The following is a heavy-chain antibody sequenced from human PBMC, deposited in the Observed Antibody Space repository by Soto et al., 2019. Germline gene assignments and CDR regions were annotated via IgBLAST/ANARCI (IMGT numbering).Heavy chain of an antibody. V-gene: IGHV3-30-3*01. J-gene: IGHJ4*02. Sequence: GGSLRLSCAASGFTFSSYAMHWVRQAPGKGLEWVAVISYDGSNKYYADSVKGRFTISRDNSKNTLYLQMNSLRAEDTAVYYCAASPASIVVVVADTFDYWGQGTLVTVS. CDR1: GFTFSSYA. CDR2: ISYDGSNK. D-gene: IGHD2-15*01. CDR3: AASPASIVVVVADTFDY.